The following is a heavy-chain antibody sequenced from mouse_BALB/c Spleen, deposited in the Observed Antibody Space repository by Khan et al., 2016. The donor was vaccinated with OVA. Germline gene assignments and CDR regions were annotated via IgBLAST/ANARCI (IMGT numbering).Heavy chain of an antibody. CDR2: ISSGGSYT. Sequence: EVELVESGGDLVKPGGSLKLSCAASGFTFRNYAMSWVRQTPEKRLEWVATISSGGSYTYYPDSVQGRFTISRDTAKNTLYLQMSSLRSEDTAIYYCARGLFTTGVAAPLAYWGQGTLVTVSA. D-gene: IGHD1-1*01. CDR1: GFTFRNYA. V-gene: IGHV5-9-3*01. J-gene: IGHJ3*01. CDR3: ARGLFTTGVAAPLAY.